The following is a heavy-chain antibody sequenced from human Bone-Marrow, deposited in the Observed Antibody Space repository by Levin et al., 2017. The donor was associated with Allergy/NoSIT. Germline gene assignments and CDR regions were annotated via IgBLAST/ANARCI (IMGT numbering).Heavy chain of an antibody. Sequence: ESLKISCAVYGGSFSGYYWSWIRQPPGKGLEWIGEINHSGSTNYNPSLKSRVTISVDTSKNQFSLKLSSVTAADTAVYYCARGRGSCYSIRWFDPWGQGTLVTVSS. V-gene: IGHV4-34*01. CDR2: INHSGST. D-gene: IGHD2-15*01. J-gene: IGHJ5*02. CDR1: GGSFSGYY. CDR3: ARGRGSCYSIRWFDP.